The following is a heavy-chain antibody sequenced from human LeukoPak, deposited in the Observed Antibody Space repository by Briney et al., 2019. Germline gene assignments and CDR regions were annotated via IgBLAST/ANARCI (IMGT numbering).Heavy chain of an antibody. V-gene: IGHV1-69*06. CDR3: ARDRMEMATSDFDY. CDR1: GGTFSSYA. CDR2: IIPIFSTA. D-gene: IGHD5-24*01. J-gene: IGHJ4*02. Sequence: SVKVSCKASGGTFSSYAISWVRQAPGQGLEWMGGIIPIFSTANYAQKFQGRVTITADKSTSTAYMELSSLRSEDTAVYYCARDRMEMATSDFDYWGQGTLVTVSS.